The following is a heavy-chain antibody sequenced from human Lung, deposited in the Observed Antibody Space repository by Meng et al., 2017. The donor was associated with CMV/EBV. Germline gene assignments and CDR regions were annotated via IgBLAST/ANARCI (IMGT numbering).Heavy chain of an antibody. CDR3: ARGGNFDP. V-gene: IGHV7-4-1*02. CDR1: GYYFSTYT. J-gene: IGHJ5*02. CDR2: ISTTTGTP. Sequence: QVPVVQFGSELTTPGASVKVSCKTFGYYFSTYTRNWVGQAHGRGLEWMGCISTTTGTPTYTQGFTGRFVFSLDTSVSTAYLQISSLKAEDTAVYYCARGGNFDPWGQGTLVTVSS. D-gene: IGHD2/OR15-2a*01.